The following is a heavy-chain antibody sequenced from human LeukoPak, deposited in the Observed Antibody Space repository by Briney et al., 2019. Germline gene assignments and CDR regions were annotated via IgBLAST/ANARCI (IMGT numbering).Heavy chain of an antibody. CDR2: INHSGST. V-gene: IGHV4-34*01. CDR1: GGSFSGYY. J-gene: IGHJ5*02. D-gene: IGHD1-26*01. CDR3: APTGVGATRNWFDP. Sequence: SETLSLTCAVYGGSFSGYYWSWIRQPPGKGLEWIGEINHSGSTNYNPSLKSRVTVSVDTSKNQFSLKLSSVTAADTAVYYCAPTGVGATRNWFDPWGQGTLVTVSS.